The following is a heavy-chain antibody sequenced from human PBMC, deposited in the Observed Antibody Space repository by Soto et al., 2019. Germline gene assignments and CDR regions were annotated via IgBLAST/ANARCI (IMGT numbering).Heavy chain of an antibody. CDR1: GFTFSSYA. CDR2: ISSNGGST. V-gene: IGHV3-64*01. J-gene: IGHJ4*02. D-gene: IGHD3-22*01. CDR3: AKAVGFYYDSSGYHYFDY. Sequence: GGSLRLSCAASGFTFSSYAMHWVRQAPGKGLEYVSAISSNGGSTYYANSVKGRFTISRDNSKNTLYLQMNSLRAEDTAVYYCAKAVGFYYDSSGYHYFDYWGQGTLVTVSS.